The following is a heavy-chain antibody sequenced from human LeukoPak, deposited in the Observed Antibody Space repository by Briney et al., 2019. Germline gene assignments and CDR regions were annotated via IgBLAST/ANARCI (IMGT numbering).Heavy chain of an antibody. Sequence: GGSLRLSCAASAYTLTTYGLHWVRQSPGKGLEWLAFIRSDGINKYYADSVRGRFTISRDTSKNTLFLQMKSLRTEDTAVYYCACLYVDQWGQGTLVTVSS. D-gene: IGHD5/OR15-5a*01. CDR3: ACLYVDQ. CDR2: IRSDGINK. CDR1: AYTLTTYG. J-gene: IGHJ4*02. V-gene: IGHV3-30*02.